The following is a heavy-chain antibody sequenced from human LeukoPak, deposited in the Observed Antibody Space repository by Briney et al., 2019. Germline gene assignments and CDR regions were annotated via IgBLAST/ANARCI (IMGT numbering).Heavy chain of an antibody. CDR2: INPNSGGT. Sequence: GASVKVSCKASGYTFTGYYMHWVRQATGQGLEWMGWINPNSGGTNYAQKFQGRVTMTRDTSISTAYMELSRLRSDDTAVYYCARDIGAYYYDSSGYSSRDYWGQGTLVTVSS. CDR3: ARDIGAYYYDSSGYSSRDY. V-gene: IGHV1-2*02. CDR1: GYTFTGYY. J-gene: IGHJ4*02. D-gene: IGHD3-22*01.